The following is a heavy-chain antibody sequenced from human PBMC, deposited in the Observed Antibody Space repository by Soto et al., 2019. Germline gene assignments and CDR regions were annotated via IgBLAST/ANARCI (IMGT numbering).Heavy chain of an antibody. CDR1: GGTFSSYA. V-gene: IGHV1-69*13. CDR2: IIPIFGTA. CDR3: ARVGFHYDSSGYPDY. J-gene: IGHJ4*02. Sequence: SVKVSCKASGGTFSSYAISWVRQAPGQGLEWMGGIIPIFGTANYAQKFQGRVTITADESTSTDYMELSSLRSEDTAVYYCARVGFHYDSSGYPDYWGQGTLVTVSS. D-gene: IGHD3-22*01.